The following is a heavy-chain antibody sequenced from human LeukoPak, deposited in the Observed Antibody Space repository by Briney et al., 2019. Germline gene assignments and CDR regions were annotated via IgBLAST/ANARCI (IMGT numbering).Heavy chain of an antibody. J-gene: IGHJ4*02. D-gene: IGHD3-22*01. CDR1: GFTFSSYE. CDR3: AREEDGYDSNGYFCD. CDR2: ISSSGSTI. Sequence: GGSLRPSCAASGFTFSSYEMNWVRQAPGKGLEWVSYISSSGSTIYYADSVKGRFTISRDNAKNSLYLQMNSLRAEDTAVYYCAREEDGYDSNGYFCDWGQGTLVTVSS. V-gene: IGHV3-48*03.